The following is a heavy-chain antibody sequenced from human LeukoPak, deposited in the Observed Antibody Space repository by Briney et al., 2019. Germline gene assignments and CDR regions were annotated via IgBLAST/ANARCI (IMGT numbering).Heavy chain of an antibody. D-gene: IGHD2-21*02. CDR3: ARDLNCGGDCYSAEGDAFDI. J-gene: IGHJ3*02. CDR2: IYSGGST. CDR1: GFSFSIYE. Sequence: GGSLRLSCAASGFSFSIYEMNWVRQAPGKGLEWVSVIYSGGSTYYADSVKGRFTISRDNSKNTLYLQMNSLRAEDTAVYYCARDLNCGGDCYSAEGDAFDIWGQGTMVTVPS. V-gene: IGHV3-53*01.